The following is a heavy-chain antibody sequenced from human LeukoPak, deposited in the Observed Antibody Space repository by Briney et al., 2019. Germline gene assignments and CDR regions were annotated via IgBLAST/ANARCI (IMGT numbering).Heavy chain of an antibody. Sequence: GGSLRLSCAASGFTSSSYSMNWVRQAPGKELEWVSSISSSSSYIYYADSVKGRFTISRDNAKNSLYLQMNSLRAEDTAVYYCVSSWYFDFDYWGQGTLVTVSS. CDR2: ISSSSSYI. CDR1: GFTSSSYS. D-gene: IGHD6-13*01. J-gene: IGHJ4*02. V-gene: IGHV3-21*01. CDR3: VSSWYFDFDY.